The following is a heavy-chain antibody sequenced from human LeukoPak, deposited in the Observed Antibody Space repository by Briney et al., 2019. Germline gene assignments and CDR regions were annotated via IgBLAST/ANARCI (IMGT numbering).Heavy chain of an antibody. CDR1: GYTFTSYY. D-gene: IGHD3-9*01. CDR2: IRGDNGNT. CDR3: ARVDLLTGYYFFDY. J-gene: IGHJ4*02. Sequence: ASVKVSCKASGYTFTSYYMHWVRQAPGQGLEWVGWIRGDNGNTNYAQKLQGRVTMTTDTSTSTVYMELRSLGSDETAVYYCARVDLLTGYYFFDYWGQGTLVTVSS. V-gene: IGHV1-18*04.